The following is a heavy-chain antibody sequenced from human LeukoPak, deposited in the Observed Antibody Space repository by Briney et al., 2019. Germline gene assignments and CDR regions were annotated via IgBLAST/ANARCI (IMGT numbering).Heavy chain of an antibody. D-gene: IGHD2-15*01. Sequence: SETPSLTCTVSGGSISSYYWSWIRQPPGKGLEWIGYIYYSGSTNYNPSLKSRVTISVDTSKNQFSLKLSSVTATDTAVYYCASNSRVVVAAMGTDAFDIWGQGTMVTVSS. V-gene: IGHV4-59*01. J-gene: IGHJ3*02. CDR2: IYYSGST. CDR3: ASNSRVVVAAMGTDAFDI. CDR1: GGSISSYY.